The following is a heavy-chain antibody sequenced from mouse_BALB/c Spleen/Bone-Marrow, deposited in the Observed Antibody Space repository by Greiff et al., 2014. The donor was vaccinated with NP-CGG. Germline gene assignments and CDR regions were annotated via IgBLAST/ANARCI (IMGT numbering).Heavy chain of an antibody. Sequence: QVQLQQPGTELVKPGASVKLSCKASGYTFTSYWIHWVKQGPGQGLEWIGEIHPSNGRTNCSEKFKAKATLTVDKSSSTAHMQLSSLTSEDSAVYYCARGTARAMMDYWGQGTSVTVSS. CDR1: GYTFTSYW. CDR3: ARGTARAMMDY. J-gene: IGHJ4*01. CDR2: IHPSNGRT. V-gene: IGHV1S81*02. D-gene: IGHD3-2*01.